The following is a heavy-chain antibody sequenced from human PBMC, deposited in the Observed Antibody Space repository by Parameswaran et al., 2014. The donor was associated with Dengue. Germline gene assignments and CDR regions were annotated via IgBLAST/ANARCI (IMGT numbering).Heavy chain of an antibody. CDR3: ARGTGFYDAFDI. V-gene: IGHV3-48*03. D-gene: IGHD1-1*01. Sequence: WIRQPPGKGLEWVSYISSSGSTIYYADSVKGRFTISRDNAKNSLYLQMNSLRAEDTAVYYCARGTGFYDAFDIWGQGTMVTVSS. J-gene: IGHJ3*02. CDR2: ISSSGSTI.